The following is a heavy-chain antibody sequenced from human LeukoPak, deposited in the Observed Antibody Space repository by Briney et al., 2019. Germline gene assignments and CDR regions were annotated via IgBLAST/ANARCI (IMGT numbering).Heavy chain of an antibody. J-gene: IGHJ4*02. V-gene: IGHV4-34*01. CDR2: INHSGST. Sequence: PSETLSLTCAVYGGSFSGYYWSWIRQPPGKGLEWVGEINHSGSTNYNPSLKSRVPISVDTSKNQFSLKLSSVTAADTAVYYCARGRTAGYWGQGTLVTVSS. CDR1: GGSFSGYY. CDR3: ARGRTAGY. D-gene: IGHD2-21*02.